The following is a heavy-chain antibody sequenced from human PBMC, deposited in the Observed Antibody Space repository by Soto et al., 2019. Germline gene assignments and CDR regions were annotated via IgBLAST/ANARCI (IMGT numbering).Heavy chain of an antibody. CDR3: ARSIDP. V-gene: IGHV4-31*03. CDR2: IYYSGST. Sequence: PSETLCVTCTVAGGSISGDGYYWSWIRQHPGKGLEWIGYIYYSGSTYYNPSLKSRVTISVDTSKNQFSLKLSSVTAADTAVYYCARSIDPWGQGTLVTVSS. CDR1: GGSISGDGYY. J-gene: IGHJ5*02.